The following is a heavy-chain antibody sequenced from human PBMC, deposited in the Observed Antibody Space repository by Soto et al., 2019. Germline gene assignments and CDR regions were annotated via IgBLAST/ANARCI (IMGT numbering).Heavy chain of an antibody. CDR1: GFTFSDYY. V-gene: IGHV3-11*01. CDR3: SRSREGCYCCGAYFDC. Sequence: GGSLRLSCAASGFTFSDYYMSWVRQAPGKGLEWVSYMSGAGSTIYYADSVKGRFAISRDNSKKSVYLEMNRLRGDDTAVYYCSRSREGCYCCGAYFDCWGHGTLVTVSS. D-gene: IGHD2-21*01. CDR2: MSGAGSTI. J-gene: IGHJ4*01.